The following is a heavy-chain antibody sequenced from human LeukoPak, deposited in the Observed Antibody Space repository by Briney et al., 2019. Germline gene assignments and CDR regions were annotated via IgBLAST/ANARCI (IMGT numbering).Heavy chain of an antibody. CDR2: IYYSGST. V-gene: IGHV4-30-4*08. D-gene: IGHD3-22*01. CDR3: ASYDSSGYYYYYMDV. Sequence: SETLSLTCTVSGGSISSGDYYWSWIRQPPGKGLEWIGYIYYSGSTYYNPSLKSRVTISVDTSKNQFSLKLSSVTAADTAVYYSASYDSSGYYYYYMDVWGKGTTVTVSS. CDR1: GGSISSGDYY. J-gene: IGHJ6*03.